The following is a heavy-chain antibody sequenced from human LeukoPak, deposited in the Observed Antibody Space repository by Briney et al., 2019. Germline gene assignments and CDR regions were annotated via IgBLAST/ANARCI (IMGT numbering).Heavy chain of an antibody. CDR1: GYTFTSYD. D-gene: IGHD7-27*01. V-gene: IGHV1-8*01. CDR3: ARGPPNWGYDY. Sequence: GALVKVSCKASGYTFTSYDINWVRQATGQGPEWMGWMSPNSGNTGYAQKFQGRVTMTRSTSMSTAYMELSSLRSEDTAVYYCARGPPNWGYDYWGQGTLVTVSS. J-gene: IGHJ4*02. CDR2: MSPNSGNT.